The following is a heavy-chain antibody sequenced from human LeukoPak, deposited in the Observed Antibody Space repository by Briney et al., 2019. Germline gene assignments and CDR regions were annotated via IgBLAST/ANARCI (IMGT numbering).Heavy chain of an antibody. Sequence: SETLSLTCTVSDGSISSSTFYWGWVRQPPGGGLEWIGSIKSGDTTCSNPSLKSGATMLVDTSKNQVSLELKFLTAADTAVYYCARQRAWFGEWAFEYWGQGTLVTVSS. J-gene: IGHJ4*02. CDR1: DGSISSSTFY. CDR2: IKSGDTT. V-gene: IGHV4-39*01. CDR3: ARQRAWFGEWAFEY. D-gene: IGHD3-10*01.